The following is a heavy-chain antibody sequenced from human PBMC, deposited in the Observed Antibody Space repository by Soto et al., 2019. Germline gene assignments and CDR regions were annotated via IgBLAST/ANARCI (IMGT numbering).Heavy chain of an antibody. CDR2: IYWNDDK. Sequence: QITLKESGPALVRPTQTLTLTCTFSGFSLSTSRVGVGWIRQPPGKALDWLTLIYWNDDKRYSPSLKNRLTITKDTSKNQVVLTMTNMDPVDTVTYYCAHLYFYASGPYFQSRGQGTLVTVSS. CDR3: AHLYFYASGPYFQS. J-gene: IGHJ4*02. CDR1: GFSLSTSRVG. V-gene: IGHV2-5*01. D-gene: IGHD3-10*01.